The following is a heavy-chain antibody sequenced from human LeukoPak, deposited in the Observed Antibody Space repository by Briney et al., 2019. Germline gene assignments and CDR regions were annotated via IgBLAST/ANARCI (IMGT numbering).Heavy chain of an antibody. CDR2: ISAYNGNT. D-gene: IGHD2-2*01. CDR3: ARDAIYCSSTSCYGRYYMDV. CDR1: GYTFTSYG. V-gene: IGHV1-18*01. J-gene: IGHJ6*03. Sequence: GASVKVSCKASGYTFTSYGISWVRQAPGQGLEWMGWISAYNGNTNYAQKLQGRVTMTTDTSTSTAYMELRSLRSDDTAVYYCARDAIYCSSTSCYGRYYMDVWGKGTTVTISS.